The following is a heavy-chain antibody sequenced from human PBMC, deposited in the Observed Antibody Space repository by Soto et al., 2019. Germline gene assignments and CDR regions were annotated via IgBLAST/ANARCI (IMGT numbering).Heavy chain of an antibody. J-gene: IGHJ4*02. CDR2: INAYNGNT. CDR1: GYTFTSYG. CDR3: ARDWFGIDY. V-gene: IGHV1-18*01. D-gene: IGHD3-16*01. Sequence: QVQLVQSGAEVKKPGASVKVSCKASGYTFTSYGISGVRQAPGQGLEWMGWINAYNGNTNYAQNLQGRVTMTTHTSTSTAYMEPRSLSSDDTAVYYCARDWFGIDYWGQGTLVTVSS.